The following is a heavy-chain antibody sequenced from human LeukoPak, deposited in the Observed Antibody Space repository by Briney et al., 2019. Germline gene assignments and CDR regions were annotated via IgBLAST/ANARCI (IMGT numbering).Heavy chain of an antibody. CDR3: AITRYSQYNWFDP. Sequence: SETLPLTCAVYGGSFSGYYWSWIRQPPGKGLEWIGEINHSGSTNYNPSLKSRVTISVDTSKNQFSLKLSSVTAADTAVYYCAITRYSQYNWFDPWGQGTLVTVSS. J-gene: IGHJ5*02. D-gene: IGHD1/OR15-1a*01. V-gene: IGHV4-34*01. CDR1: GGSFSGYY. CDR2: INHSGST.